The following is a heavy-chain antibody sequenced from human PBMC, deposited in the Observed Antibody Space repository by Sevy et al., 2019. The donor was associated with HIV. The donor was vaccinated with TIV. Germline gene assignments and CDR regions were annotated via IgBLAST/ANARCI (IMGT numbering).Heavy chain of an antibody. D-gene: IGHD6-6*01. J-gene: IGHJ4*02. V-gene: IGHV3-21*01. CDR1: GFTFSSYS. Sequence: GGSLRLSCAASGFTFSSYSMNWVRQAPGKGLEWVSSISSSNNYIYYADSLKGRFTISRDNAKNSLYLQMNSLRAEDTAVYYCARDPREYSSSSKYYFDYWGQGILVTVSS. CDR3: ARDPREYSSSSKYYFDY. CDR2: ISSSNNYI.